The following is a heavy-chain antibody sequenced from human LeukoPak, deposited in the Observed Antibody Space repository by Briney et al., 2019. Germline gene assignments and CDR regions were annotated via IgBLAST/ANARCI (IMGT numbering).Heavy chain of an antibody. CDR3: ARVAASDIVVVPAATFDY. CDR2: ISSSSTI. V-gene: IGHV3-48*01. Sequence: GGSLRLSCAASGFTFSSYSMNWVRQAPGKGLEWVSYISSSSTIYYADSVKGRFTISRDNAKNSLYLQMNSLRAEDTAVYYCARVAASDIVVVPAATFDYWGQGTLVTVSS. CDR1: GFTFSSYS. D-gene: IGHD2-2*01. J-gene: IGHJ4*02.